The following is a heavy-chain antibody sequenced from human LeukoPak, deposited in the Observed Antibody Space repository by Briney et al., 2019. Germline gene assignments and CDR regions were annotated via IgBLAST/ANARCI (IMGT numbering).Heavy chain of an antibody. D-gene: IGHD6-19*01. J-gene: IGHJ4*02. CDR1: GGTFSSYA. V-gene: IGHV1-69*13. CDR2: IIPIFGTA. Sequence: GASVKVSCKASGGTFSSYAISWVRQAPGQGLEWMGGIIPIFGTANYAQKFQGRVTITADESTSTAYMELSGLRSEDTAVYYCARDPGRVAVAGINYFDYWGQGTLVTVSS. CDR3: ARDPGRVAVAGINYFDY.